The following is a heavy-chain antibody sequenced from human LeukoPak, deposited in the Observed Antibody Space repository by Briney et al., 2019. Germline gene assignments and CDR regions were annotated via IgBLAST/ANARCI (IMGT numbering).Heavy chain of an antibody. Sequence: PSETLSLTCTVSGYSISNGYNWGWVRQPPGKGLECIGSISHTGSTYYNPSLESRVTISLDTSNNQFSLELSSVTAADTAVYYCARTYINFCNYFDPWGQGSLVTVSS. CDR2: ISHTGST. D-gene: IGHD4-11*01. J-gene: IGHJ5*02. CDR1: GYSISNGYN. CDR3: ARTYINFCNYFDP. V-gene: IGHV4-38-2*02.